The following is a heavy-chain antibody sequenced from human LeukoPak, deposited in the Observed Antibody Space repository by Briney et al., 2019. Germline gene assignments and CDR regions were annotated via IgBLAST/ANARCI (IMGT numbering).Heavy chain of an antibody. CDR3: TRDLPYSSSWESIDY. J-gene: IGHJ4*02. Sequence: ASVKVSCKASGYTFASYGISWVRQAPGQGLEWMGWISTYKGTTNYAQKFQDRVTMTTDTSTSTAYMELRSLRSDDTAVYYCTRDLPYSSSWESIDYWGQGTLVTVSS. D-gene: IGHD6-13*01. V-gene: IGHV1-18*01. CDR2: ISTYKGTT. CDR1: GYTFASYG.